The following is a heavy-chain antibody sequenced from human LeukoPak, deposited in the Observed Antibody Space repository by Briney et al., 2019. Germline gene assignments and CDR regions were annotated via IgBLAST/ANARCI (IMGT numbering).Heavy chain of an antibody. D-gene: IGHD3-22*01. J-gene: IGHJ4*02. CDR2: ISSSGSTI. V-gene: IGHV3-48*03. CDR3: ARDVKMYYYDSSGLYYDY. Sequence: GGSLRLSCAASGFTFSSYEMNWVRQAPGKGLEWVSYISSSGSTIYYADSVKGRFTISRDNAKNSLYLQMNSLRAEDTAVYYCARDVKMYYYDSSGLYYDYWGQGTLVTVSS. CDR1: GFTFSSYE.